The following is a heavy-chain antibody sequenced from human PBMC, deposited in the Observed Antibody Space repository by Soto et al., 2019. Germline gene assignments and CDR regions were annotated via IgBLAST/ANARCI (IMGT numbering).Heavy chain of an antibody. D-gene: IGHD3-16*01. V-gene: IGHV3-9*01. CDR3: AISQDRGGRTTFIY. CDR2: INWKSDI. CDR1: GFTFDDNA. Sequence: GGSLRLSCAVSGFTFDDNAMHWVRQATEKGLEWVSGINWKSDIGYADSVKGRFTISRDNAENSLYLQMNSLRAEDTALYYCAISQDRGGRTTFIYWGQGTQVTVSS. J-gene: IGHJ4*02.